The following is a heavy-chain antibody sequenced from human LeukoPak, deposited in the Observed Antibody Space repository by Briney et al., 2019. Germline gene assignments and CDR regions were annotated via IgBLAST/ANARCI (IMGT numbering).Heavy chain of an antibody. D-gene: IGHD1-26*01. CDR3: AREARVGGALQY. V-gene: IGHV3-74*01. Sequence: GGSLRLSCAASGFTFSDYWMHWVRQAPGKGLVWVSRINTDGTFIRHADSVQGRFTISRDAAKNTLFLQMNRLRAEDTAVYYCAREARVGGALQYWGQGVLVTVSA. J-gene: IGHJ4*02. CDR1: GFTFSDYW. CDR2: INTDGTFI.